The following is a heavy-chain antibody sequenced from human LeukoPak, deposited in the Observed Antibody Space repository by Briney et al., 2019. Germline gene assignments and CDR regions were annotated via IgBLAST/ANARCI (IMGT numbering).Heavy chain of an antibody. D-gene: IGHD6-13*01. J-gene: IGHJ4*02. CDR3: ARGRSISWHRDIDY. V-gene: IGHV4-59*12. Sequence: SETLSLTCTVSGGSISSYYWSWIRQPPGKGLEWIGYIYYSGSTNYNPSLKSRVTISVDTSKNQFSLKLSSVTAADTAVYYCARGRSISWHRDIDYWGQGTLVTVSS. CDR1: GGSISSYY. CDR2: IYYSGST.